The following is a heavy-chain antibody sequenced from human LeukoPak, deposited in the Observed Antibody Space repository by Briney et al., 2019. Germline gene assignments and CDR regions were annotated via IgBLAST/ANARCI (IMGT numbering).Heavy chain of an antibody. V-gene: IGHV3-74*01. CDR1: GFTFSSYW. CDR2: INSDGSST. Sequence: GRSLRLSCAASGFTFSSYWMHWVRQAPGKGLVWVSRINSDGSSTSYADSVKGRFTISRDNAKNTLYLRMNSLRAEDTAVYYCAVDFWSGYYTYWGQGTLVTVSS. J-gene: IGHJ4*02. CDR3: AVDFWSGYYTY. D-gene: IGHD3-3*01.